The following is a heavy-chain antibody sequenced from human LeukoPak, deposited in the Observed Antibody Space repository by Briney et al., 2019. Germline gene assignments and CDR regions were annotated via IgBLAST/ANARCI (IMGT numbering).Heavy chain of an antibody. CDR3: ARVHSSGWYYFDY. CDR2: INHSGST. J-gene: IGHJ4*02. D-gene: IGHD6-19*01. V-gene: IGHV4-34*01. Sequence: SETLSLTCTVYGGSFSGYYWSWIRQPPGQGLEWVGEINHSGSTNYNPSLKSRVTISVDTSKNQFSLKLSSVTAADTAVYYCARVHSSGWYYFDYWGQGTLVTVSS. CDR1: GGSFSGYY.